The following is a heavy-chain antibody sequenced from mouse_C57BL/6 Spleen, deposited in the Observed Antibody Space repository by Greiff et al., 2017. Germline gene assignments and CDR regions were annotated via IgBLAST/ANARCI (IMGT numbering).Heavy chain of an antibody. D-gene: IGHD2-4*01. CDR1: GYTFTDYE. J-gene: IGHJ4*01. Sequence: QVQLQQSGAELVRPGASVTLSCKASGYTFTDYEMHWVKQTPVHGLEWIGAIDPETGGTAYNQKFKGKAILTADKSSSTAYMELRSLTSEDSAVYDCTRGDYGRAMDYWGQGTPVTVSS. CDR2: IDPETGGT. V-gene: IGHV1-15*01. CDR3: TRGDYGRAMDY.